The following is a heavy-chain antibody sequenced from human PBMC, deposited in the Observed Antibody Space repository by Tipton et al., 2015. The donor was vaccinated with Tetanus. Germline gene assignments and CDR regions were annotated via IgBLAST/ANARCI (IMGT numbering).Heavy chain of an antibody. CDR1: GFTFNSYT. V-gene: IGHV3-21*01. D-gene: IGHD1-26*01. Sequence: GSLRLSCVASGFTFNSYTMNWVRQAPGKGLEWVSTINSRSNLIYYADSVKGRFTVSRGNAKNTVYLQMDSLSAEDTAVYYCARGPVLGIGTRWGQGTLVVVSS. J-gene: IGHJ4*02. CDR3: ARGPVLGIGTR. CDR2: INSRSNLI.